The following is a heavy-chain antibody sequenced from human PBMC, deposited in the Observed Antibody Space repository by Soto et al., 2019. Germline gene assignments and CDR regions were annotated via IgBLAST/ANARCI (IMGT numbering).Heavy chain of an antibody. CDR3: ARDVSDILTGYYTNPYFDY. D-gene: IGHD3-9*01. CDR1: GFTFSSYW. J-gene: IGHJ4*02. CDR2: INSDGSST. V-gene: IGHV3-74*01. Sequence: EVQLVESGGGLVQPGGSLRLSCAASGFTFSSYWMHWVRQAPGKGLVWVSRINSDGSSTSYADSVKGRFTIYRDNAKNTLYLQMNSLVAEDTAVYYCARDVSDILTGYYTNPYFDYWGQGPLVTVSS.